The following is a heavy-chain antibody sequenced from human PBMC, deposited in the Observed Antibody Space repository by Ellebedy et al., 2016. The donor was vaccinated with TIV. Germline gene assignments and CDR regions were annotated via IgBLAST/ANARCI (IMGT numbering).Heavy chain of an antibody. CDR1: GDSISSTNYF. Sequence: MPSETLSLTCIVSGDSISSTNYFWGWIRQPPGTGLEWIGSLNYGGESYFDPSLKSRVTMSLDTSKNQFSLKVNSVTAADTAIYYCASHRGFYSGWSFDYWGQGTLTTVSS. CDR3: ASHRGFYSGWSFDY. J-gene: IGHJ4*02. D-gene: IGHD5-12*01. CDR2: LNYGGES. V-gene: IGHV4-39*07.